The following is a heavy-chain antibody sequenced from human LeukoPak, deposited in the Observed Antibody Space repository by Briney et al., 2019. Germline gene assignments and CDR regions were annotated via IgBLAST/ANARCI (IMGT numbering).Heavy chain of an antibody. D-gene: IGHD3-22*01. V-gene: IGHV1-2*02. CDR1: GYTFTGYY. Sequence: ASVKVSCKASGYTFTGYYVHWVRQAPGQGLEWMGWINPYSGDTNYAQKFQDRVTMTRDTSISTAYMELRRLRSDDTAVYYCARGPLNMGSYGYGFYYDSSGYGLGAFYWGQGTLVTVSS. CDR2: INPYSGDT. J-gene: IGHJ4*02. CDR3: ARGPLNMGSYGYGFYYDSSGYGLGAFY.